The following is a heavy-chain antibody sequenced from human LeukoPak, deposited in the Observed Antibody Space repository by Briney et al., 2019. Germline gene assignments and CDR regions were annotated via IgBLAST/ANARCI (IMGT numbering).Heavy chain of an antibody. CDR3: ARVTGYMIEDYFDY. CDR2: INHSGST. CDR1: GGSFSGYY. V-gene: IGHV4-34*01. Sequence: PSETLSLTCAVYGGSFSGYYWSWIRQPPGKGLEWIGEINHSGSTNYNPSLTCRVTVSVDTSKNQFSLKLRSVTAADTAVYYCARVTGYMIEDYFDYWGQGTLVTVSS. J-gene: IGHJ4*02. D-gene: IGHD3-22*01.